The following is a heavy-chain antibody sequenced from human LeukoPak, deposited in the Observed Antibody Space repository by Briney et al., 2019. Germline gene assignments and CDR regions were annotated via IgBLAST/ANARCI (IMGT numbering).Heavy chain of an antibody. Sequence: PGGSLRLSCAASGFTLSSYAMSWVRQAPGKGLEWVANIKQDGSEKYYVDSVKGRFTISRDNAKNSLYLQMNSLRAEDTAVYYCARDGYNAYFDYWGQGTLVTVSS. CDR1: GFTLSSYA. CDR3: ARDGYNAYFDY. J-gene: IGHJ4*02. CDR2: IKQDGSEK. V-gene: IGHV3-7*01. D-gene: IGHD5-24*01.